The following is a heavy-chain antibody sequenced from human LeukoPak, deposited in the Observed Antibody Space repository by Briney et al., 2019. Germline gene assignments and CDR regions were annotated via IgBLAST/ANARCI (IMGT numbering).Heavy chain of an antibody. V-gene: IGHV3-21*01. CDR3: ARAFSGSYSD. CDR2: ISSSSSYI. J-gene: IGHJ4*02. CDR1: GFTFSSYS. D-gene: IGHD1-26*01. Sequence: GGSLRLSCAASGFTFSSYSMNWVRQAPGKGLEWVSSISSSSSYIYYADSVKGRFTISKDNAKNSLYLQMNSLRAEDTAVYYCARAFSGSYSDWGQGTLVTVSS.